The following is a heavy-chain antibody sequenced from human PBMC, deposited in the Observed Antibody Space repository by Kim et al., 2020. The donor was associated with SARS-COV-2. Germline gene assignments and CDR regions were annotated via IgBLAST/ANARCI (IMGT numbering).Heavy chain of an antibody. CDR3: ARGSYGSGSSHDY. J-gene: IGHJ4*02. V-gene: IGHV4-34*01. D-gene: IGHD3-10*01. Sequence: YNPSLKSRVPISVDTSKNQFSLKLSSVTAADTAVYYCARGSYGSGSSHDYWGQGTLVTVSS.